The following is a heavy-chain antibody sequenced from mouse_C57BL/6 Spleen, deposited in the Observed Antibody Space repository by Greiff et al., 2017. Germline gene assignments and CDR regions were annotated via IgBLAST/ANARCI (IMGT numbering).Heavy chain of an antibody. CDR2: IDPANGNT. V-gene: IGHV14-3*01. CDR3: TGGFKARGYFDV. CDR1: GFNIKNTY. D-gene: IGHD1-3*01. J-gene: IGHJ1*03. Sequence: VQLQQSVAELVRPGASVKLSCTASGFNIKNTYMHWVKQRPEPGLEWIGRIDPANGNTKYAPKFQGKATITEDTSSNTAYLQLSSLTSEDAAIYCCTGGFKARGYFDVWGTGTTVTVSS.